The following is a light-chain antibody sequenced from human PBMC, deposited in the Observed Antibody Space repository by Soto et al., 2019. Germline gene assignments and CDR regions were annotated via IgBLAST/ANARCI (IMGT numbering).Light chain of an antibody. V-gene: IGKV3-15*01. Sequence: EIVLTQSPASLSLSPGERATVSCRASQSVSSYLAWYQQKPGQAPRLLIHGATTRATGIPARFSGSGSGTEFTLTISSLQSEDFAVYYCQQYNNWPRTFGQGTKVDI. CDR3: QQYNNWPRT. J-gene: IGKJ1*01. CDR2: GAT. CDR1: QSVSSY.